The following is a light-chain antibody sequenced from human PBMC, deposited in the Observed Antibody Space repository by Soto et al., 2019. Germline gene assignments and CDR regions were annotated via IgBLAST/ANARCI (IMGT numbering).Light chain of an antibody. CDR3: QQRSNWPLT. J-gene: IGKJ4*01. Sequence: IVLTHSPATLSLSPATRGCLXGKASQSVSSYLAWYQQKPGQAPRLLIYDASNRATGIPARFSGSGSGTDFTLTISSLEPEDFAVYYCQQRSNWPLTFGGGTKVDIK. CDR1: QSVSSY. V-gene: IGKV3-11*01. CDR2: DAS.